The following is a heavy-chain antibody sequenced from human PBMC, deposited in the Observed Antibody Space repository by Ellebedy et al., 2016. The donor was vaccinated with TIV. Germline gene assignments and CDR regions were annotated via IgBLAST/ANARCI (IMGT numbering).Heavy chain of an antibody. CDR3: ARGGSYRGMDV. J-gene: IGHJ6*02. CDR1: GFTFDDYA. V-gene: IGHV3-9*01. D-gene: IGHD1-26*01. Sequence: PGGSLRLSCAASGFTFDDYAMHRVRQAPGKGLEWVSGISWNSGSIGYAESVKGRFTISRDNAKNSLYLQMNSLRAEDTAVYYCARGGSYRGMDVWGQGTTVTVSS. CDR2: ISWNSGSI.